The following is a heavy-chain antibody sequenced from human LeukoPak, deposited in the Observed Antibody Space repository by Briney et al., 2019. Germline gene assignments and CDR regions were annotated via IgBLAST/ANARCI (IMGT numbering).Heavy chain of an antibody. Sequence: GGSLRLSCAASGFTFSDYYMSWIRQAPGKGLEWVSYISSSGSTIYYADSVKGRFTISRDNAKNSLYLQMNSLRAEDTAVYYCATRIVGQWLVSEVLGYFDYWGQGTLVTVSS. CDR3: ATRIVGQWLVSEVLGYFDY. J-gene: IGHJ4*02. CDR1: GFTFSDYY. V-gene: IGHV3-11*01. D-gene: IGHD6-19*01. CDR2: ISSSGSTI.